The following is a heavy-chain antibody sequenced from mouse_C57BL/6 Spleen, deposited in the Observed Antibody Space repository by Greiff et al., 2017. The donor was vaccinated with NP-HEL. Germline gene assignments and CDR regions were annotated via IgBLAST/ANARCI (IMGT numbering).Heavy chain of an antibody. J-gene: IGHJ4*01. D-gene: IGHD1-1*01. CDR2: ISYDGSN. Sequence: EVHLQQSGPGLVKPSQSLSLTCSVTGYSITSGYYWNWIRQFPGNKLEWMGYISYDGSNNYNPSLKNRISITRDTSKNQFFLKLNSVTTEDTATYYCARGDYGSYAMDYWGQGTSVTVSS. V-gene: IGHV3-6*01. CDR3: ARGDYGSYAMDY. CDR1: GYSITSGYY.